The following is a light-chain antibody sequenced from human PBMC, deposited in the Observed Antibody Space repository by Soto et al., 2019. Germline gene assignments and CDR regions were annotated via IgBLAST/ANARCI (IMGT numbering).Light chain of an antibody. CDR2: ASS. CDR1: QDINTW. Sequence: DIQLTQSPSSVSASVGDRVTITCRASQDINTWLGWYQQKPGKAPTLVIYASSSLQGGVPSRFSGSGSGTEFTLTIRSLQPEDFATYYCQQTNNFPLTFGGGTKVDIK. J-gene: IGKJ4*01. V-gene: IGKV1-12*01. CDR3: QQTNNFPLT.